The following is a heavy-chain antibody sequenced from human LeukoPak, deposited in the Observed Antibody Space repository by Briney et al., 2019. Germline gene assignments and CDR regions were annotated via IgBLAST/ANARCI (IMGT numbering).Heavy chain of an antibody. CDR2: IWYDGSKK. Sequence: GGSLRLSCAASGFTFSDCGIHWVRQAPGQGLEWVALIWYDGSKKYYADSVKGRFTISRDNTKNTLYLQLNSLRVDDTAVYYCARAHSSSSTFDLWGQGTLVTVSS. CDR3: ARAHSSSSTFDL. CDR1: GFTFSDCG. J-gene: IGHJ4*02. V-gene: IGHV3-33*01. D-gene: IGHD6-6*01.